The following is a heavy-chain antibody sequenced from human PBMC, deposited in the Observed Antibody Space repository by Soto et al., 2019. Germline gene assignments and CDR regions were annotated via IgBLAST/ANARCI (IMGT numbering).Heavy chain of an antibody. V-gene: IGHV3-20*01. Sequence: EVQLVETGGGVVRPGGSLRLSCAASGFTFDHDGMTWVRQAPGRSLEWVAGVNWNSVTTGYGDAVKGRFTAHRDNATNSLYLEMSSLRIEDTAIYDCARGLDAFDLWGQGTWVTVSS. CDR1: GFTFDHDG. CDR2: VNWNSVTT. CDR3: ARGLDAFDL. J-gene: IGHJ3*01.